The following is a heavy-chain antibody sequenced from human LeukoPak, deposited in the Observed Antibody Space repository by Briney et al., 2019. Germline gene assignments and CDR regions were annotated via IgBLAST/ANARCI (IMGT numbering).Heavy chain of an antibody. CDR2: IKSDGSVT. CDR1: GFTFSTYY. J-gene: IGHJ5*02. V-gene: IGHV3-74*01. Sequence: GGPLRLSCAASGFTFSTYYMHWVRQAPGKGLVWVSRIKSDGSVTSYADSVKGRFTISRDNAKNTVYLQMNSLRAEDTAVYYCARDWIDRGTFDPGAEGTLVTVPS. D-gene: IGHD2-2*03. CDR3: ARDWIDRGTFDP.